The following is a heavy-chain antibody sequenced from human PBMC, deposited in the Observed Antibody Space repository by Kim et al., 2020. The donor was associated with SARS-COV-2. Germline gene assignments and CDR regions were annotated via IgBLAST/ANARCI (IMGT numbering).Heavy chain of an antibody. CDR3: AKERGSSSFYYFDY. V-gene: IGHV3-9*01. D-gene: IGHD6-13*01. Sequence: GGSLRLSCAASGFTFDDYAMHWVRQAPGKGLEWVSGISWNSGSIGYADSVKGRFTISRDNAKNSLYLQMNSLRAEDTALYYCAKERGSSSFYYFDYWGQG. J-gene: IGHJ4*02. CDR1: GFTFDDYA. CDR2: ISWNSGSI.